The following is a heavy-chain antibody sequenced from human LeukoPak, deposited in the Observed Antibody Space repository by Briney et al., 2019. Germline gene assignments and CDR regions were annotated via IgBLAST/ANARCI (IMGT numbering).Heavy chain of an antibody. D-gene: IGHD6-13*01. CDR1: GYSFTAHY. CDR3: SRSSAAAGAVGY. CDR2: INPNTGGT. V-gene: IGHV1-2*02. J-gene: IGHJ4*02. Sequence: ASVKVSCKASGYSFTAHYIHWVRQAPGQGLEWMGSINPNTGGTNYAEKFQGRVTMTSDTSTTTAYMGLDSLSSDDTAVYFCSRSSAAAGAVGYWGQGTLVTVSS.